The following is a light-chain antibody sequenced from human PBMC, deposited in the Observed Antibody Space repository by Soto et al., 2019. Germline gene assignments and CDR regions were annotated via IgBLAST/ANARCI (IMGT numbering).Light chain of an antibody. CDR1: QSISSY. CDR3: QQSYSTPPF. CDR2: AAS. Sequence: DIQMTQSPSSLSASVGDRVTITCRASQSISSYLNWYQQKPGKAPKLLIYAASSLQSGVPSRFSGSGSGTDFTLTISSLQPVDFATYYCQQSYSTPPFFGQGTKLVIK. V-gene: IGKV1-39*01. J-gene: IGKJ2*01.